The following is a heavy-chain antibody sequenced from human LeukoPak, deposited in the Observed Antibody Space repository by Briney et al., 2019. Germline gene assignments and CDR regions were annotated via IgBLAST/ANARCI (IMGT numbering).Heavy chain of an antibody. J-gene: IGHJ5*02. CDR1: GFTFSSYS. Sequence: GGSLRLSCAASGFTFSSYSMNWVRQAPGKGLEWVSSISCSSSYIYYADSVKGRFTISRDNAKNSLYLQMNSLRAEDTAVYYCAVDIVVVPAAMGGSWFDPWGQGTLVTVSS. CDR3: AVDIVVVPAAMGGSWFDP. V-gene: IGHV3-21*01. CDR2: ISCSSSYI. D-gene: IGHD2-2*01.